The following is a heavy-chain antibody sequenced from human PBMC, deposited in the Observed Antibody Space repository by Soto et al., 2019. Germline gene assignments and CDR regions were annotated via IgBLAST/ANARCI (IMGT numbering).Heavy chain of an antibody. D-gene: IGHD3-22*01. Sequence: GGSLRLSFAASGFTFSSYGMHWVRQAPGKGLEWVAVISYDGSNKYYADSVKGRFTISRDNSKNTLYLQMNSLRAEDTAVYYCAKDLGSSGYGPEGYWGQGTLVTVSS. J-gene: IGHJ4*02. CDR2: ISYDGSNK. V-gene: IGHV3-30*18. CDR1: GFTFSSYG. CDR3: AKDLGSSGYGPEGY.